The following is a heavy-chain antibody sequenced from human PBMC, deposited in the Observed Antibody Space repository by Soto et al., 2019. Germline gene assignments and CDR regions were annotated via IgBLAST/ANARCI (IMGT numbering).Heavy chain of an antibody. Sequence: QVQLQESGPGLVKPSETLSLTCTVSGGSISSYYWSWIRQPPGKGLEWIGYIYYSGSTNYNPSLKSRVTISVDPSKNQFSLKLSSVTAADTAVYYCARHGPYGIVDYWGQGTLVTVSS. CDR1: GGSISSYY. V-gene: IGHV4-59*08. J-gene: IGHJ4*02. CDR3: ARHGPYGIVDY. D-gene: IGHD4-17*01. CDR2: IYYSGST.